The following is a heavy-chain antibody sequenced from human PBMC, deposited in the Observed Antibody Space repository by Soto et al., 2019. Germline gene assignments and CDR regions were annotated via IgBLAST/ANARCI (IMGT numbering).Heavy chain of an antibody. CDR3: VRENEMAGATSAFEY. Sequence: PGGSLRLSCEASGFRFNSYSMNWVRQAPQKGLEWVSLIDARSNYIYYADSVKGRFTISRDNARNSPYLQMDSLRVEDTAVYYCVRENEMAGATSAFEYWGQGTPVTVSS. V-gene: IGHV3-21*06. D-gene: IGHD1-26*01. CDR2: IDARSNYI. J-gene: IGHJ4*02. CDR1: GFRFNSYS.